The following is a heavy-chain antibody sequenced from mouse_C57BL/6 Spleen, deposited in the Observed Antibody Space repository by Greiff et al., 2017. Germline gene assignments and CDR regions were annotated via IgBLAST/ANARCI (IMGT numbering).Heavy chain of an antibody. CDR1: GYTFTEYP. CDR2: IYTDIGEP. Sequence: LMESGPELKKPGETVKISCKASGYTFTEYPMHWVKQAPGKGLKWMGMIYTDIGEPKYAEEFKGRFAFSLETSASTAYLQINNLKDEDTATYFCVDCSVFDDWGQGTTLTVSS. CDR3: VDCSVFDD. V-gene: IGHV9-1*01. D-gene: IGHD1-1*01. J-gene: IGHJ2*01.